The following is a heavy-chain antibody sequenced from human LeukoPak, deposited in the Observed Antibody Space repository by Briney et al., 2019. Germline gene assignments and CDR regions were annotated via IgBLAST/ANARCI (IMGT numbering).Heavy chain of an antibody. CDR3: ARDKQPGHYFDY. CDR2: IYTSGST. CDR1: GGSISSGSYY. V-gene: IGHV4-61*02. Sequence: SETLSLTCTVSGGSISSGSYYWSWIRQPAGKGLEWIGRIYTSGSTNYNPSLKSRVTISVDTSKNQFSLKLSSVTAADTAVYYCARDKQPGHYFDYWGQGTLVTVSS. D-gene: IGHD6-13*01. J-gene: IGHJ4*02.